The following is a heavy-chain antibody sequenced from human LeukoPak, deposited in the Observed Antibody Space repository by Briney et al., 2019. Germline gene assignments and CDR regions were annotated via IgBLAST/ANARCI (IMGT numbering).Heavy chain of an antibody. J-gene: IGHJ4*02. CDR3: ARQGDYYDYVWGSYRYPFDY. V-gene: IGHV4-59*08. CDR2: IYYSGST. Sequence: SETLSLTCTVSGGSISSYYWSWIRQPPGKGLEWIGYIYYSGSTNYNPSLKSRGTISVDTSKNQFSLKLSSVTAADTAVYYCARQGDYYDYVWGSYRYPFDYSGQGTLVTVSS. D-gene: IGHD3-16*02. CDR1: GGSISSYY.